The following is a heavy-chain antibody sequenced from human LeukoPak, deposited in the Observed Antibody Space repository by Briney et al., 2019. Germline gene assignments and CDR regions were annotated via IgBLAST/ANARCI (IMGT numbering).Heavy chain of an antibody. J-gene: IGHJ6*02. V-gene: IGHV1-2*02. Sequence: ASVKVSCKAFGYTFTGYYMHWVRQAPGQGPEWMGCINPNSGGTNYAKKFQGRATMTRDTSISTAYMELSRLRSDDTAVYYCARDGQLGESYYYGMDVWGQGTTVTVSS. CDR2: INPNSGGT. D-gene: IGHD3-16*01. CDR3: ARDGQLGESYYYGMDV. CDR1: GYTFTGYY.